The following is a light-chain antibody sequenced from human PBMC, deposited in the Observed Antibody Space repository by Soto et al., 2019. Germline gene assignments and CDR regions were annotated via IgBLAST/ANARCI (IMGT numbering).Light chain of an antibody. CDR3: QQYHSPPLT. J-gene: IGKJ1*01. Sequence: EIVMTQSPATLSVSPGERATLSCRASQSVSSNLAWYQQKPGQAPRLLIYGASTRATAIPARFSGSGSGTEFTLTISSLQSEDFVVSYCQQYHSPPLTFGQGTKVDIK. CDR2: GAS. CDR1: QSVSSN. V-gene: IGKV3-15*01.